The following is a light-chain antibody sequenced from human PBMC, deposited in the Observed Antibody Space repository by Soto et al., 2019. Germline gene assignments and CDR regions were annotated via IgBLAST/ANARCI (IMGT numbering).Light chain of an antibody. CDR1: ESIASY. CDR2: AAS. Sequence: DIQMTQSPSSLSASVGDTVTITCRASESIASYLNWYQHKPGKAPEVLIYAASNLQSGVPSRFSGSGSGTDFTLTISSLQPEDFATYYCQQSYSTHTFGQGTKLEIK. V-gene: IGKV1-39*01. J-gene: IGKJ2*01. CDR3: QQSYSTHT.